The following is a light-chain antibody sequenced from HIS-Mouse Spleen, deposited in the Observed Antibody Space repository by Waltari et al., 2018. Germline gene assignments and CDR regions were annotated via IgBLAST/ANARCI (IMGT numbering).Light chain of an antibody. Sequence: SYELTQPPSVSVSPGQTASITCSGDQLGDKYACWYQQKPGQSPVLVIYQDSKRPSGIPERFSGYNSGNTATLTISGTQAMDEADYYCQAWDSSTVVFGGGTKLTVL. CDR3: QAWDSSTVV. CDR1: QLGDKY. J-gene: IGLJ2*01. CDR2: QDS. V-gene: IGLV3-1*01.